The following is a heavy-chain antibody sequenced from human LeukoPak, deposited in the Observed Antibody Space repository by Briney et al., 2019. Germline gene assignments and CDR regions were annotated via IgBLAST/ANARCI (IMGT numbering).Heavy chain of an antibody. J-gene: IGHJ3*02. CDR3: ALDTSGWSDDSFDI. D-gene: IGHD6-19*01. CDR1: GGSISSYY. Sequence: KPSETLSLTCTVSGGSISSYYWSWIRQPPGKGLEWIGYIRYSGSTSYNPSLKSRVTISVDTSKNQFSLKLTSVTAADTAVYYCALDTSGWSDDSFDIWGQGTMVTVSS. CDR2: IRYSGST. V-gene: IGHV4-59*01.